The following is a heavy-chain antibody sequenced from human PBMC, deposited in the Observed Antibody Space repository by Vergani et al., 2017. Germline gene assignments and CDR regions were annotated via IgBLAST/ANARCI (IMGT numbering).Heavy chain of an antibody. J-gene: IGHJ5*02. V-gene: IGHV4-59*01. CDR3: AREGXGYSSSWYRGGFDP. Sequence: QVQLQESGPGLVKPSETLALTCPVSGCSISSYYWSWIRQPPGKGLEWIGYSYYSGSTNYNPSLKSRVTISVDTSKNQFSLKLSSVTAADTAVYYCAREGXGYSSSWYRGGFDPWGQGTLVTVSS. CDR2: SYYSGST. D-gene: IGHD6-13*01. CDR1: GCSISSYY.